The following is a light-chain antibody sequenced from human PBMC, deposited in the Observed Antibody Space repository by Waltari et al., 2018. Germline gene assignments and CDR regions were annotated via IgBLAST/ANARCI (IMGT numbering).Light chain of an antibody. Sequence: QSALTQPASVSGSPGPAITISCTGTSSHVGGYTYVSWYQQHPGKAPKLIIYDVSNRPSGVSNRFSGSKSGNTASLTISGLQAEDEADYYCSSYTSSTTLVFGGGTKLTVL. CDR3: SSYTSSTTLV. CDR2: DVS. CDR1: SSHVGGYTY. V-gene: IGLV2-14*03. J-gene: IGLJ3*02.